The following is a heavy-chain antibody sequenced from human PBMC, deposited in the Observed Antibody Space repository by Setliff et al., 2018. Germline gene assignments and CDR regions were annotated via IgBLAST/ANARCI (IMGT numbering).Heavy chain of an antibody. D-gene: IGHD3-22*01. V-gene: IGHV3-74*01. Sequence: GGPLRLSCAASGFTFRAYWMHWVRQVPGKGLEWVSRINVDGSITNYADSVKGRFNISRDNAKNTLYLQMTNLRADDTAVYYCAKTAHYYESSGYYYDPYFYYMDVWGKGTTVTVSS. CDR2: INVDGSIT. CDR1: GFTFRAYW. CDR3: AKTAHYYESSGYYYDPYFYYMDV. J-gene: IGHJ6*03.